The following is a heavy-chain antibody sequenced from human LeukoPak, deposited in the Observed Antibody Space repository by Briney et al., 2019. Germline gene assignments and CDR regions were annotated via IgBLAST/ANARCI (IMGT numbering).Heavy chain of an antibody. J-gene: IGHJ3*02. D-gene: IGHD6-13*01. CDR1: GFTFSSYS. Sequence: PGGSLRLSCAASGFTFSSYSMNWVRQAPGKGLEWVSSISSSSSYIYYADSVKGRSTISRDNAKNSLYLQMNSLRAEDAAVYYCARYSSSFFPIWGQGTMVTVSS. CDR2: ISSSSSYI. CDR3: ARYSSSFFPI. V-gene: IGHV3-21*04.